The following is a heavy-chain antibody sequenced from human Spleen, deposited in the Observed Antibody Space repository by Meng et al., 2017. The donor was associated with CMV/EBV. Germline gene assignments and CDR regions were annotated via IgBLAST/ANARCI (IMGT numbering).Heavy chain of an antibody. D-gene: IGHD1-1*01. CDR3: TTGVLIDTGTAFDI. Sequence: GESLKISCAASGFTFSSYWMSWVRQAPGKGLEWVGRIKSKTDGGTTDYAAPVKGRFTISRDDSKNTLYLQMDSLKTEDTAVYYCTTGVLIDTGTAFDIWGQGTMVTVSS. CDR2: IKSKTDGGTT. V-gene: IGHV3-15*01. J-gene: IGHJ3*02. CDR1: GFTFSSYW.